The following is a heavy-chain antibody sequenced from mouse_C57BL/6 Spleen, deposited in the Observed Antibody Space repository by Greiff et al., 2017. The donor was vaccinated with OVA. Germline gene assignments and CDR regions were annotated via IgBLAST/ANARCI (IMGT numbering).Heavy chain of an antibody. CDR2: INSDGGST. CDR1: EYEFPSHD. Sequence: DVMLVESGGGLVQPGESLKLSCESNEYEFPSHDMSWVRKTPEKRLELVAAINSDGGSTYYPDTMERRFIISRDNTKKTLYLQMSSLRSEDTALYYCARHASYYDYDGYAMDYWGQGTSVTVSS. V-gene: IGHV5-2*01. D-gene: IGHD2-4*01. J-gene: IGHJ4*01. CDR3: ARHASYYDYDGYAMDY.